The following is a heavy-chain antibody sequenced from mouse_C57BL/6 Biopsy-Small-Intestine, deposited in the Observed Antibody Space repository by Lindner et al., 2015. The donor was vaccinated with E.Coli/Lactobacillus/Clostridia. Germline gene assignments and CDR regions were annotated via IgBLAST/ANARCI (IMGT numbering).Heavy chain of an antibody. Sequence: VQLQESGPELVKPGASVKMSCKASGYTFTDYYMHWVKQSHGKSLEWIGYIYPNNGDIGYNQMFKGKATLTVDKSSSTAYMEVRSLTSEDSAVYYCARSGYGSSYEWFAYWGQGTLVTVSA. CDR2: IYPNNGDI. J-gene: IGHJ3*01. CDR3: ARSGYGSSYEWFAY. CDR1: GYTFTDYY. V-gene: IGHV1-34*01. D-gene: IGHD1-1*01.